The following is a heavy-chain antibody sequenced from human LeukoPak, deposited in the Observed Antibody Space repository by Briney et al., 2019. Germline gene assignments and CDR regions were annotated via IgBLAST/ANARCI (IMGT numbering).Heavy chain of an antibody. V-gene: IGHV4-59*11. D-gene: IGHD3-22*01. Sequence: SETLSLTCTVSGGSISSHYWNWIRQPPGKGLEWIGYIYNSGSTNYNPSLKSRVTISVDTSKNQVSLKLSSVTAADTAVYYCARGARYDSSGYYTYWGQGTLVTVSS. CDR2: IYNSGST. CDR3: ARGARYDSSGYYTY. CDR1: GGSISSHY. J-gene: IGHJ4*02.